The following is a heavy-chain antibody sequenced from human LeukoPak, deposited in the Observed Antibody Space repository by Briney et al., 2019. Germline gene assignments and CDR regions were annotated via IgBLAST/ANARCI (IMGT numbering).Heavy chain of an antibody. J-gene: IGHJ4*02. Sequence: SETLSLTCTVSGGSISSYYWSWIRQPPGKGLEWIGYIYYSGSTNYNPSLKSRVTISVDTSKNQFSLKLSSVTAADTAVYYCARGFWSGKVDYWGQGTLVTVSS. CDR3: ARGFWSGKVDY. CDR1: GGSISSYY. CDR2: IYYSGST. D-gene: IGHD3-3*01. V-gene: IGHV4-59*08.